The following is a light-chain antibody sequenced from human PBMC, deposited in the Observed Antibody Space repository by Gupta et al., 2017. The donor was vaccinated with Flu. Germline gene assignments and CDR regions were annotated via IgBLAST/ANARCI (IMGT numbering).Light chain of an antibody. J-gene: IGKJ4*01. Sequence: SHSNLSESVGDRVTIPCRASQSIGSCLAWYQQKTGTAPKLLIYKASKAEIGVTSRFSGRGSGTEFNLTSSSLQPDDFATYYCQPYKSYVTFGGGTKVEIK. CDR2: KAS. CDR3: QPYKSYVT. CDR1: QSIGSC. V-gene: IGKV1-5*03.